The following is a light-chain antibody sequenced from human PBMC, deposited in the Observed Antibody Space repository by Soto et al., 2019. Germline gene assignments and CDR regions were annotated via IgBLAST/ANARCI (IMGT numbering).Light chain of an antibody. Sequence: DIEMTQSPSSLSASVGDRVTITCRASQGISNYLAWYQQKPGKVPKLLIYLASTLESGVPSRFSGSGSGTDFTLTISSLQPEDVASYYCQEYDSVPFTLGGGTKVEIK. CDR3: QEYDSVPFT. V-gene: IGKV1-27*01. CDR1: QGISNY. CDR2: LAS. J-gene: IGKJ4*01.